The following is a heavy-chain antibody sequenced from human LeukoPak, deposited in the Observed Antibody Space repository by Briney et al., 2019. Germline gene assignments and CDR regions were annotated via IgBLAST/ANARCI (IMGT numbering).Heavy chain of an antibody. CDR2: ISSSGGST. Sequence: GGSLRLSCAASGFTFSSYAMSWVRQAPGKGLEWVSAISSSGGSTYYADSVKGRFTISRDNAKNTLYLQMNSLRAEDTAVYYCAREVEYCSGGSCYSFPPDYWGQGTLVTVSS. D-gene: IGHD2-15*01. CDR3: AREVEYCSGGSCYSFPPDY. V-gene: IGHV3-23*01. J-gene: IGHJ4*02. CDR1: GFTFSSYA.